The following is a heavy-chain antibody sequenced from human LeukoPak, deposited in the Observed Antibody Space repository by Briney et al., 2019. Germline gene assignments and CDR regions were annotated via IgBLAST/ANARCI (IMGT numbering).Heavy chain of an antibody. CDR2: ISGSGGST. D-gene: IGHD6-13*01. V-gene: IGHV3-23*01. CDR1: GFTFSSYA. CDR3: ARDLGGIAAAVLAY. J-gene: IGHJ4*02. Sequence: TGGSLRLSCAASGFTFSSYAMSWVRQAPGKGLEWVSAISGSGGSTYYADSVKGRFTISRDNAKNSLYLQMNSLRAEDTAVYYCARDLGGIAAAVLAYWGQGTLVTVSS.